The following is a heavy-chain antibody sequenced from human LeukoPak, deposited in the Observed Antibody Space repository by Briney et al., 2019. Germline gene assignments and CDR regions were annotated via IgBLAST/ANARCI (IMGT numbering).Heavy chain of an antibody. V-gene: IGHV4-34*01. CDR3: AATPYSSDLIDY. D-gene: IGHD5-18*01. J-gene: IGHJ4*02. CDR2: INHSGST. CDR1: GGSFSGYY. Sequence: SSETLSLTCAVYGGSFSGYYWSWIRQPPGKGLEWIGEINHSGSTNYNPSLKSRVTISVDTSKNQFSLKLSSVTAADTAVYYCAATPYSSDLIDYWGQGTLVTVSS.